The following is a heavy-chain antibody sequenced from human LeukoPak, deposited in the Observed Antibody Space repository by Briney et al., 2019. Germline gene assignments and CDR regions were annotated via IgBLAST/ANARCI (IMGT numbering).Heavy chain of an antibody. CDR3: ARSYDSSGYRYFDN. J-gene: IGHJ4*02. D-gene: IGHD3-22*01. CDR1: GFTFDDYG. CDR2: INWNGGST. V-gene: IGHV3-20*04. Sequence: PGGSLRLSCAASGFTFDDYGMSWVRQAPGKGLEWVSGINWNGGSTGYADSVKGRFTISRDNAKNSLYLQMYSLRAEDTAVYYCARSYDSSGYRYFDNWGQGTLVTVSS.